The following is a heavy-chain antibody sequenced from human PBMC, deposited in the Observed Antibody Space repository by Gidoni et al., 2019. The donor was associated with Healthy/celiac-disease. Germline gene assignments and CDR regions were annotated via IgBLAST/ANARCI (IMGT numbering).Heavy chain of an antibody. CDR1: GVTFSSYG. J-gene: IGHJ4*02. V-gene: IGHV3-33*01. CDR2: IWYDGSNT. CDR3: AREPQPSHFDY. Sequence: QVQLVESGGGVVQPGRSRRLSCAASGVTFSSYGMHWVRQAPGKGLEWVAVIWYDGSNTYYADSVKGRFTISRDNSKNTLYLHMNSLSAEDTAVYYCAREPQPSHFDYWGQGTLVTVSS.